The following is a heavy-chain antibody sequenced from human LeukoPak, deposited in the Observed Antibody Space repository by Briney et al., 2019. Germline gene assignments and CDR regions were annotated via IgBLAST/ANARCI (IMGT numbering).Heavy chain of an antibody. Sequence: PGGSLRLSCAASGFTFSSYSMNWVRQAPGKGLEWVSSISSSSSYIYYADSVKGRFTISRDNAKNSLYLQMNSLRAEDTAVYYCARGQRTGDLDAFDIWGQGTMVTVSS. J-gene: IGHJ3*02. CDR1: GFTFSSYS. CDR3: ARGQRTGDLDAFDI. V-gene: IGHV3-21*04. D-gene: IGHD4-17*01. CDR2: ISSSSSYI.